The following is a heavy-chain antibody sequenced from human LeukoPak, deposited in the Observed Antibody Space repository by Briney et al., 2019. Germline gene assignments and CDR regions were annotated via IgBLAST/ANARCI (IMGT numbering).Heavy chain of an antibody. CDR3: TTDLHTIFGVVNREDY. CDR1: GFTFSSYA. V-gene: IGHV3-30-3*01. J-gene: IGHJ4*02. Sequence: PGRSLRLSCAASGFTFSSYAMHWVRQAPGKGLEWVAVISYDGSNKYYADSVKGRFTISRDNSKNTLYLQMNSLKTEDTAVYYCTTDLHTIFGVVNREDYWGQGTLVTVSS. D-gene: IGHD3-3*01. CDR2: ISYDGSNK.